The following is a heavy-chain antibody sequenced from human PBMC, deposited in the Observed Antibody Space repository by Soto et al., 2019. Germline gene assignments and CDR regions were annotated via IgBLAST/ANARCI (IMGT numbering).Heavy chain of an antibody. CDR2: IIPIFGTT. Sequence: ASVKVSCKASGGTFGSNAISWVRQAPGQGLEWMGGIIPIFGTTNNAQKFQGRVTISADESTNTAYMELSSLRSEDTAVYYCARDGEMATINWFDPWGQGTLVTVSS. CDR1: GGTFGSNA. V-gene: IGHV1-69*13. CDR3: ARDGEMATINWFDP. D-gene: IGHD5-12*01. J-gene: IGHJ5*02.